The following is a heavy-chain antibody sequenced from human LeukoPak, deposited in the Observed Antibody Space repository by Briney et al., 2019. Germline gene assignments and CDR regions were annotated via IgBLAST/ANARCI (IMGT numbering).Heavy chain of an antibody. CDR1: GYTFTSYA. CDR2: INPNSGGT. D-gene: IGHD3-9*01. J-gene: IGHJ4*02. V-gene: IGHV1-2*02. CDR3: AGHFRYFACFSFDS. Sequence: ASVKVSCKASGYTFTSYAMHWVRQAPGQGLEWMGWINPNSGGTNYAQKFQGRVTMTRDTSISTAYMELSRLRSDDTAVYYCAGHFRYFACFSFDSGARETRVPVSS.